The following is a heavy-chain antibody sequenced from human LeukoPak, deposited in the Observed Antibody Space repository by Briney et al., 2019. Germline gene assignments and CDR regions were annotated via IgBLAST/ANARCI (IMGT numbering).Heavy chain of an antibody. Sequence: SETLSLTCTVSGGSISSYYWSWIRQPPGKGLEWIGYIYYSGSTNYNPSLKSRVTISVDTSKNQFSLKLSSVTAADTAVYYCARSYSSGWSWYYYYGMDVWGQGTTVTVSS. CDR2: IYYSGST. V-gene: IGHV4-59*01. D-gene: IGHD6-19*01. CDR3: ARSYSSGWSWYYYYGMDV. CDR1: GGSISSYY. J-gene: IGHJ6*02.